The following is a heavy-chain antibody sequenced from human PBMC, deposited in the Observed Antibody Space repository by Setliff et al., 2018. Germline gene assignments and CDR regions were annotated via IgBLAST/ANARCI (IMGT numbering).Heavy chain of an antibody. D-gene: IGHD3-3*01. CDR3: ARVPRLEWLLPTFDS. Sequence: ASVKVSCKTSGYTFISYGLSWMRQAPGQGLEWMGWISGYNGNTEYAQNLQGRVTMTMDTSTSTAYMELRSLTSDDAAVYYCARVPRLEWLLPTFDSWGQGTLVTVSS. CDR2: ISGYNGNT. CDR1: GYTFISYG. V-gene: IGHV1-18*01. J-gene: IGHJ4*02.